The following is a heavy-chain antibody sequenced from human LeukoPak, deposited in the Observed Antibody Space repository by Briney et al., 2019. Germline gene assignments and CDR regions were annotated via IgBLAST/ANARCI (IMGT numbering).Heavy chain of an antibody. Sequence: PSETLSLTCTVSGGSISSGGYYWSWIRQPPGKGLEWIGYIYHSGSTYYNPSLKSRVTISVDTSKNQFSLKLSSVTAADTAVYYCARDGVELAFDIWGQGTMVTVSS. CDR2: IYHSGST. CDR1: GGSISSGGYY. CDR3: ARDGVELAFDI. J-gene: IGHJ3*02. V-gene: IGHV4-30-2*01. D-gene: IGHD3-10*01.